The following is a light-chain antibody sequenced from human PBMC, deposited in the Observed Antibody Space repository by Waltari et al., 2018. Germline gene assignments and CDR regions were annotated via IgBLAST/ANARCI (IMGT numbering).Light chain of an antibody. V-gene: IGLV3-1*01. Sequence: SFELTQPPSVSVSPGQPASISSSGDQLGEIYASWYQQKPGPSPTLVIFQDDKRPLGIPERFSGSNSGKTATLTISGAQAMDEADYYCQAWDSRIVVFGGGTKLTVL. CDR3: QAWDSRIVV. CDR2: QDD. CDR1: QLGEIY. J-gene: IGLJ2*01.